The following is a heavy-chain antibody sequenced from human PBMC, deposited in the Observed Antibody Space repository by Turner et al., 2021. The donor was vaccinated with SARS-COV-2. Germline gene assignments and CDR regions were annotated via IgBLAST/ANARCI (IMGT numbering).Heavy chain of an antibody. J-gene: IGHJ4*02. D-gene: IGHD6-13*01. CDR1: GFTFSSYA. Sequence: QVQLVESGGGVVQPGGSLRLSCAASGFTFSSYAMHWVRQAPGKGLEWVAVISYDGSNKYYTDSVKGRFTISRDNSKNTLYLQMNSLRAEDTAVYYCARESIAAAGRDFDYWGQGTLVTVSS. V-gene: IGHV3-30-3*01. CDR2: ISYDGSNK. CDR3: ARESIAAAGRDFDY.